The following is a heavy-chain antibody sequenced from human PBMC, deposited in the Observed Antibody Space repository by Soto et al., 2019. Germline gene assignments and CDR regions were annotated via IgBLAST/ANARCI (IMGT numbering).Heavy chain of an antibody. CDR3: ARGKDIVVVPSEMDV. CDR2: MNPNSGNT. CDR1: GYTFTSYD. J-gene: IGHJ6*04. D-gene: IGHD2-2*01. V-gene: IGHV1-8*01. Sequence: GASVKVSCKASGYTFTSYDINWVRQATEQGLEWMGWMNPNSGNTGYAQKFQGRVTMTRNTTISTAYMELSSLRSEDTAVYYCARGKDIVVVPSEMDVWGKGTTVTVSS.